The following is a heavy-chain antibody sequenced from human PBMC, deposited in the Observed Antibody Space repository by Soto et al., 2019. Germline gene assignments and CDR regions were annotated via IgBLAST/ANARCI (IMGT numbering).Heavy chain of an antibody. V-gene: IGHV4-34*01. CDR3: ARGYCSGGSCYRYYFDY. J-gene: IGHJ4*02. CDR2: INHSGST. D-gene: IGHD2-15*01. Sequence: SETLSLTCAVYGGSFSGYYWSWIRQPPGKGLGWIGEINHSGSTNYNPSLKSRVTISVDTSKNQFSLKLSSVTAADAAVYYCARGYCSGGSCYRYYFDYWGQGTLVTVSS. CDR1: GGSFSGYY.